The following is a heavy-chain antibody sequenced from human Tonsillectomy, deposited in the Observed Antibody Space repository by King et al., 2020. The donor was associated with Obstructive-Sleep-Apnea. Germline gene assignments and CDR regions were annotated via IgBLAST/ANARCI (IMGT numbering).Heavy chain of an antibody. V-gene: IGHV3-23*04. CDR1: GFSFRMFA. D-gene: IGHD5/OR15-5a*01. Sequence: VQLVESGGGLVQPGGSLRLSCAASGFSFRMFAMNWVRRAPGKGLEGVSGISGSGDNTYYADPVKGRFTISRDNSKNTRFLQMNSLRGEDTARYYCAKHPGSTIRGDPFYFDYWGQGTLLTVPS. J-gene: IGHJ4*02. CDR2: ISGSGDNT. CDR3: AKHPGSTIRGDPFYFDY.